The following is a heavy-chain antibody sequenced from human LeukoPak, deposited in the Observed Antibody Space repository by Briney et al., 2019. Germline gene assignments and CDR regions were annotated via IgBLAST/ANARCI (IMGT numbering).Heavy chain of an antibody. D-gene: IGHD3-16*01. CDR3: ARDGAGYGMDV. Sequence: ASVKVSCKASGYTFTSDYMHWVRQAPGQGLEWMGIINPSGGSTSYAQKFQGRVTMTRDTSTSTVYMELSSLRSEDTAVYYCARDGAGYGMDVWGQGTTVTVSS. J-gene: IGHJ6*02. CDR2: INPSGGST. CDR1: GYTFTSDY. V-gene: IGHV1-46*01.